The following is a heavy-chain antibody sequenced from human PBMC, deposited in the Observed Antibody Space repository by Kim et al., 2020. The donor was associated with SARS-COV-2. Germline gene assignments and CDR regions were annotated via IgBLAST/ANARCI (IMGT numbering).Heavy chain of an antibody. Sequence: GGSLRLSCAASGFTFSSYGMHWVRQAPGKGLEWVAVISYDGSNKYYADSVKGRFTISRDNSKNTLYLQMNSLSAEDTAVYYCAKALRDTAMLPFDYWCQG. V-gene: IGHV3-30*18. CDR2: ISYDGSNK. CDR3: AKALRDTAMLPFDY. CDR1: GFTFSSYG. J-gene: IGHJ4*02. D-gene: IGHD5-18*01.